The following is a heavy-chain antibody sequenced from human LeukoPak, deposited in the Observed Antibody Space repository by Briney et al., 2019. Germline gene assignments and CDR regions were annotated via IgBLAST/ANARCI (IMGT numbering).Heavy chain of an antibody. Sequence: GGSLRLYCAASGFTFSSYSMNWVRQAPGKGLEWVSSISSSSSYIYYADSVKGRFTISRDNAKNSLYLQMNSLRAEDTAVYYWASVPLGDAGDIWGQETRVTVST. CDR1: GFTFSSYS. D-gene: IGHD6-6*01. J-gene: IGHJ3*02. CDR2: ISSSSSYI. CDR3: ASVPLGDAGDI. V-gene: IGHV3-21*01.